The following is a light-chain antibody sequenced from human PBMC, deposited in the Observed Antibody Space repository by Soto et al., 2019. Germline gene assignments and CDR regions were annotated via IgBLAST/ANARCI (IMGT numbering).Light chain of an antibody. J-gene: IGKJ5*01. CDR3: QQYAEGTPIT. CDR1: QNVNNR. CDR2: GAS. Sequence: EILLTQSPGSLSVFPGERASLSRRASQNVNNRLAWYQQKAGQAPRLLISGASSRATGIPDRFSGSGSGTDFTLTISRLESDDFALYYCQQYAEGTPITFGQGTRLEIK. V-gene: IGKV3-20*01.